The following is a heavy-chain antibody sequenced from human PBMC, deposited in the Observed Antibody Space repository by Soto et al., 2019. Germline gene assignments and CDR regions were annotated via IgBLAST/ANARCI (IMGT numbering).Heavy chain of an antibody. Sequence: EVQLVESGGGLVQPGRSLRLSCAASGFTFDDYAMHWVRQAPGKGLEWVSGISWNSGSIGYADSVKGRFTISRDNAKNSLYLQMNSLRAEDTALYYCAKDISSSWYYYYGMDVWGQGTTVTVSS. CDR3: AKDISSSWYYYYGMDV. CDR2: ISWNSGSI. D-gene: IGHD6-13*01. V-gene: IGHV3-9*01. J-gene: IGHJ6*02. CDR1: GFTFDDYA.